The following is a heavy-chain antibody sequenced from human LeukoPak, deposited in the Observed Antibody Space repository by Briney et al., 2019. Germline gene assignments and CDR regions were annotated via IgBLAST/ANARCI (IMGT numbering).Heavy chain of an antibody. V-gene: IGHV4-59*13. CDR3: EKDRYVAQGYYSMDV. D-gene: IGHD3-16*01. Sequence: PSQTLSLTCTVSGGSISSYYWSWIWQPPRKGLEWMGYIYYSGSTSYNPSLKLQVTISVDTSKNQFSLKLSSVTAADTAVYYCEKDRYVAQGYYSMDVWGQGTTVTVSS. CDR2: IYYSGST. J-gene: IGHJ6*02. CDR1: GGSISSYY.